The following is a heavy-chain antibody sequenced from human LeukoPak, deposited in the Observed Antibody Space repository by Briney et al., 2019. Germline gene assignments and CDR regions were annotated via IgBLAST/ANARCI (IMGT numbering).Heavy chain of an antibody. J-gene: IGHJ4*02. CDR2: IFYSGST. Sequence: SETLSLTCTVSGGSISSYYWSWIRQPPGKGLEWIGYIFYSGSTNYNPSLKSRVTISVDTSKNQFSLKLSSVTAADTAVYYCARGGTMTTVPLWGQGTPVTVSS. V-gene: IGHV4-59*08. D-gene: IGHD4-17*01. CDR3: ARGGTMTTVPL. CDR1: GGSISSYY.